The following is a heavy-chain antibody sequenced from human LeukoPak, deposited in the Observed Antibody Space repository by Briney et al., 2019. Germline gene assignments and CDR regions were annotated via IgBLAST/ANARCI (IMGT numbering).Heavy chain of an antibody. CDR2: IYYTGST. CDR1: AGSISDSF. CDR3: ARRYNWGGDYFDY. J-gene: IGHJ4*02. Sequence: SETLSPTCTVSAGSISDSFWSWIRQPPGKGLEWIGYIYYTGSTSYNPSLRSRVTISVDTSRSQFSLKLRSVTAADTAMYYCARRYNWGGDYFDYWGQGTLVTVSS. V-gene: IGHV4-59*12. D-gene: IGHD1-20*01.